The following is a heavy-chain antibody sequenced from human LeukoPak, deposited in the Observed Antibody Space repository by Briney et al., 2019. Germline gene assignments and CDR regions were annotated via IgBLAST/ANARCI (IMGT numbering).Heavy chain of an antibody. V-gene: IGHV3-7*01. CDR1: GFTFSSYW. D-gene: IGHD3-3*01. CDR2: IKQDGSEK. J-gene: IGHJ4*02. CDR3: ARHYYDFWSGYYTQNFYFDY. Sequence: PGGSLRLSCEASGFTFSSYWMSWVRQAPGKGLEWVANIKQDGSEKYYVDSVKGRFTISRDNAKNSLYLQMNSLRAEDTAVYYCARHYYDFWSGYYTQNFYFDYWGQGTLVTVSS.